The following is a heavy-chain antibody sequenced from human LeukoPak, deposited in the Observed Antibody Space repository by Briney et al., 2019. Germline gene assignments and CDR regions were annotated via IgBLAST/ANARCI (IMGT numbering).Heavy chain of an antibody. J-gene: IGHJ5*02. CDR2: IYPGDSDT. D-gene: IGHD2-2*01. Sequence: NPGESLKISFQGSGXSFTSYWIGWVRQMPGKDLEWMGIIYPGDSDTRYSPSFQGQVTISADKSISTAYLQWSSLKASDTAMYYRARNQLLWTWFDPWGQGTLVTVSS. CDR3: ARNQLLWTWFDP. V-gene: IGHV5-51*01. CDR1: GXSFTSYW.